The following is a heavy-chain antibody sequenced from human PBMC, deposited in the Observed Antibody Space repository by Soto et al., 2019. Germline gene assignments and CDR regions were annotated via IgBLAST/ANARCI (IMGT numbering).Heavy chain of an antibody. V-gene: IGHV1-18*01. J-gene: IGHJ4*02. CDR3: ASHYYDSSGPPTYYFDY. D-gene: IGHD3-22*01. Sequence: WASVKVSCKASGYTFTSYGISWVRQAPGQGLEWMGWISAYNGNTNYAQKLQGRVTMTTDTSTSTAYMELRSLRSDDTAVYYCASHYYDSSGPPTYYFDYWGQGTLVTVSS. CDR2: ISAYNGNT. CDR1: GYTFTSYG.